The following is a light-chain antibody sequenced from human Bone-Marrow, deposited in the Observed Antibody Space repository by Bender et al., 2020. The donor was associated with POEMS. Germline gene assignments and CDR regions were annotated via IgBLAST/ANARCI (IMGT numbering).Light chain of an antibody. CDR3: QLWENRGDHVV. J-gene: IGLJ2*01. CDR1: NLGDKY. Sequence: SYDLTQPPSVSVSPGQTASITCSGNNLGDKYVSWYQQKPGQSPVLVIYQDSKRPSGIPERFSGSNSGNTATLTISRVEAGDEADYYCQLWENRGDHVVFGGGTKLTVL. V-gene: IGLV3-1*01. CDR2: QDS.